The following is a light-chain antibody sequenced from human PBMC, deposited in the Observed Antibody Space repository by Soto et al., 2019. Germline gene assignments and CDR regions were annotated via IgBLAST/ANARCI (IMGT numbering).Light chain of an antibody. Sequence: DIQLTQSPSFLSASVGDRVTVTCRASQGVNSYLAWYQQKPGKAPQLLIYTASTLQSGVPSRFSGSGSGTEFTLPITSLQPEEFAAYYCQQLYTYPLTFGGGTKVEIK. CDR3: QQLYTYPLT. J-gene: IGKJ4*01. CDR1: QGVNSY. CDR2: TAS. V-gene: IGKV1-9*01.